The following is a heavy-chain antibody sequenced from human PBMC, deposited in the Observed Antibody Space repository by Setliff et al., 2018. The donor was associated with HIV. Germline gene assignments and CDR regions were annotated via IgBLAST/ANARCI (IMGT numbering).Heavy chain of an antibody. CDR1: GFTFSSYD. CDR3: ARGGNWNPPPGF. Sequence: GESLKISCAACGFTFSSYDMHWVRQGTGKGLEWVSVIGTAGDTFYPGSVKGQFTISRDNAKNTLSLQMNSLRAEDTAVYYCARGGNWNPPPGFWGQGTLVTVSS. CDR2: IGTAGDT. D-gene: IGHD1-20*01. J-gene: IGHJ4*02. V-gene: IGHV3-13*03.